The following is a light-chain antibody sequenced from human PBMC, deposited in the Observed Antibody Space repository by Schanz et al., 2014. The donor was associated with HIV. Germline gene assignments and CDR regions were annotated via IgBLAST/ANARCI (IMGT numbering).Light chain of an antibody. CDR1: QSVLYSPDNKNY. J-gene: IGKJ4*02. Sequence: DIVMTQSPDSLALSLGERATINCKSSQSVLYSPDNKNYLAWYQQKPGQPPKVLIYWASTRESGVPDRFSGSGSGADFTLTISSLEPEDFAVYYCQYFGNSGGTFGGGTKVEIK. CDR2: WAS. CDR3: QYFGNSGGT. V-gene: IGKV4-1*01.